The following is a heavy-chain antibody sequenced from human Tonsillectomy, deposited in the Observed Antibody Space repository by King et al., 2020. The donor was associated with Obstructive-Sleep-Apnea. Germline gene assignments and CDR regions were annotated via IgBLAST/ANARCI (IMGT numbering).Heavy chain of an antibody. D-gene: IGHD2-8*01. V-gene: IGHV3-33*05. CDR1: GFSFDDYG. CDR3: AKDIRAPPYCTNNVCSSQFDP. J-gene: IGHJ5*02. CDR2: ISYDGTNK. Sequence: VQLVESGGGVVQPGRSLRLSCVASGFSFDDYGMHWVRQAPGKGLEWVAFISYDGTNKYYTDSVKGRFTISRDNSKNTLYLQVNGLRAEDTAFYYCAKDIRAPPYCTNNVCSSQFDPWGQGALVTVSS.